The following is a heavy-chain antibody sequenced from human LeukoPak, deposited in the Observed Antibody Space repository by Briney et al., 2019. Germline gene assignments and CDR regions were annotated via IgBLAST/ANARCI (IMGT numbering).Heavy chain of an antibody. V-gene: IGHV3-30*04. CDR3: ARSHSGYD. CDR2: ISYDGSNK. D-gene: IGHD5-12*01. CDR1: GFTFSSYA. Sequence: PGGSLRLSCAASGFTFSSYAMHWVRQAPGKGLEWVAVISYDGSNKYYADSVKGRFTISRDNSKNTLYLQMNSLRAEDTAVYYCARSHSGYDWGQGTLVTVSS. J-gene: IGHJ4*02.